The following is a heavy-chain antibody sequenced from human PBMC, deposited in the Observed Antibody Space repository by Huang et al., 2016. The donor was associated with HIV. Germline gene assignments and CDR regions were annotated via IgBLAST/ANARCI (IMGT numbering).Heavy chain of an antibody. V-gene: IGHV4-39*02. J-gene: IGHJ1*01. CDR3: ARTGVAVSDDPEYFQH. CDR1: GDSISSNTFF. CDR2: SYYSGTT. Sequence: LQESGPGLVGPSETLSLTCAVSGDSISSNTFFWGWIRRPPGKALEWIGSSYYSGTTYYNPALKRRAIIAVDASKNRIFLHLRSVTAADTGVYYCARTGVAVSDDPEYFQHWGQGALVTIS. D-gene: IGHD3-3*01.